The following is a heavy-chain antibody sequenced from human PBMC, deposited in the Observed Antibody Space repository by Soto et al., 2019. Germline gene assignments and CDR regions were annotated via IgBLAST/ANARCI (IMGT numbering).Heavy chain of an antibody. D-gene: IGHD3-9*01. CDR2: IYYSGST. J-gene: IGHJ6*02. CDR3: ARTKNILTGFYYYYYYGMDV. Sequence: SETLSLTCTVSGGSISSYYWSWIRQPPGKGLEWIGYIYYSGSTNYNPSLKSRVTISVDTSKNQFSLKLSSVTAADTAVYYCARTKNILTGFYYYYYYGMDVWGQGTTVTVSS. V-gene: IGHV4-59*08. CDR1: GGSISSYY.